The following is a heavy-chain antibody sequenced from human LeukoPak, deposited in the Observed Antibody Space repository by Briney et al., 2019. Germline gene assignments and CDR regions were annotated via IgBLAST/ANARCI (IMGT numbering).Heavy chain of an antibody. CDR1: GGSVSSGSYY. CDR2: IYYSGST. CDR3: ARDGALAYYDFWSGYSSGSHYYMDV. J-gene: IGHJ6*03. Sequence: SETLSLTCTVSGGSVSSGSYYWSWIRQPPGKGLEWIGYIYYSGSTNYNPSLKSRLTISVDTSKNQFSLKLSSVTAADTAVYYCARDGALAYYDFWSGYSSGSHYYMDVWGKGTTVTVSS. V-gene: IGHV4-61*01. D-gene: IGHD3-3*01.